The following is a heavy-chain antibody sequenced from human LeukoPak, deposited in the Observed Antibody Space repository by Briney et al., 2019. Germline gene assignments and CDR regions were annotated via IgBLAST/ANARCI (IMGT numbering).Heavy chain of an antibody. D-gene: IGHD3-10*01. V-gene: IGHV4-59*01. J-gene: IGHJ2*01. CDR3: ARAGTMVRGLTILLQNWYFDL. Sequence: SETLSLACTVSGGSISSYYWSWIRQPPGKGLEWIGYIYYSGSTNYNPSLKSRVTISVDTSKNQFSLKLSSVTAADTAVYYCARAGTMVRGLTILLQNWYFDLWGRGTLVTVSS. CDR1: GGSISSYY. CDR2: IYYSGST.